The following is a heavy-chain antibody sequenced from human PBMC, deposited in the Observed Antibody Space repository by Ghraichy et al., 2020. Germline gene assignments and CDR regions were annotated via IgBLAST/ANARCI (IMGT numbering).Heavy chain of an antibody. D-gene: IGHD3-22*01. CDR2: ISSSSSYI. CDR3: ARDRRAGSSGYYPYFDY. J-gene: IGHJ4*02. CDR1: GFTFSSYS. Sequence: GESLNISCAASGFTFSSYSMNWVRQAPGKGLEWVSSISSSSSYIYYADSVKGRFTISRDNAKNSLYLQMNSLRAEDTAVYYCARDRRAGSSGYYPYFDYWGQGTLVTVSS. V-gene: IGHV3-21*01.